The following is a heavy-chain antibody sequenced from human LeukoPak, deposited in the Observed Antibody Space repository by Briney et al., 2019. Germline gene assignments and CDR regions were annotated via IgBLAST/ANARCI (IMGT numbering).Heavy chain of an antibody. CDR3: ARGGGDFWSGYYTGGNDY. D-gene: IGHD3-3*01. CDR1: GGSISSYY. J-gene: IGHJ4*02. CDR2: IYYSGST. Sequence: PSETLSLTCTVSGGSISSYYWSWIRQPPGKGLEWIGYIYYSGSTNYNPSLRSRVTISVDTSKNQFSLKLSSVTAADTAVYYCARGGGDFWSGYYTGGNDYWGQGTLVTVSS. V-gene: IGHV4-59*01.